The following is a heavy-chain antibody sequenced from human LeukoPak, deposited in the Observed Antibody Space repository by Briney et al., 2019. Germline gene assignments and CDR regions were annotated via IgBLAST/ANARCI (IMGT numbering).Heavy chain of an antibody. Sequence: GGSLRLSCAASGFTFSSYSMNWVRQAPGKGLEWVSSISSSSSYTYYADSVKGRFTISRDSAKNSLYLQMNSLRAEDTAVYYCARDAVDMAMFQWNAFDRWGQGTVVTVSS. J-gene: IGHJ3*01. D-gene: IGHD3-10*02. CDR3: ARDAVDMAMFQWNAFDR. CDR1: GFTFSSYS. V-gene: IGHV3-21*01. CDR2: ISSSSSYT.